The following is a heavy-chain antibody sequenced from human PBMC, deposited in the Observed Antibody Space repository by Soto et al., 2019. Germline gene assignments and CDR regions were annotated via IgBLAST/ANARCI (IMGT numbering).Heavy chain of an antibody. J-gene: IGHJ5*02. CDR3: ARTDYYDSSGSFDP. V-gene: IGHV4-59*01. D-gene: IGHD3-22*01. Sequence: LSLTCTVSGGSISSYYWSWIRQPPGKGLEWIGYIYYSGSTNYNPSLKSRVTISVDTSKNQFSLKLSSVTAADTAVYYCARTDYYDSSGSFDPWGQGTLVTVSS. CDR2: IYYSGST. CDR1: GGSISSYY.